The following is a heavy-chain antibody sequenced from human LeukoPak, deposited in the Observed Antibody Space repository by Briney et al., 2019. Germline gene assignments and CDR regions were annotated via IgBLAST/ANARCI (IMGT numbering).Heavy chain of an antibody. CDR1: GFTFSSYP. Sequence: LTGWSLRLSCAASGFTFSSYPMSWVRQGPGKGLEWVSGISGSGGGTFYLESVKGRFIISRDNSKNTLYLQMNSLRAEDTAVYYCAKGSGTRAFDIWGQGTMVTVSS. V-gene: IGHV3-23*01. CDR3: AKGSGTRAFDI. J-gene: IGHJ3*02. CDR2: ISGSGGGT. D-gene: IGHD3-10*01.